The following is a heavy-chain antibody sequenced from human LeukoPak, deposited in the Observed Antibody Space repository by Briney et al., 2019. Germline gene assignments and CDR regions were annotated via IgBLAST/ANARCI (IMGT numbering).Heavy chain of an antibody. CDR3: ARGWYSSGWYGFDY. Sequence: SETLSLTCAVYGGSFSGYYWSWIRQPPGKGLEWIGEINHSGSTNYNPSLKSRVTIPVDTSKNQFSLKLSSVTAADTAVYYCARGWYSSGWYGFDYWGQGTLVTVSS. D-gene: IGHD6-19*01. V-gene: IGHV4-34*01. CDR1: GGSFSGYY. CDR2: INHSGST. J-gene: IGHJ4*02.